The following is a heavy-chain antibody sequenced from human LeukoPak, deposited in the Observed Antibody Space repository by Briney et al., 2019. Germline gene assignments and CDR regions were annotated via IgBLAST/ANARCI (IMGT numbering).Heavy chain of an antibody. CDR1: GFTFSSYW. V-gene: IGHV3-7*04. Sequence: GGSLRLSCAASGFTFSSYWMSWVRQAPGKGLEWVANIKQDGSEKYYVDSVKGRFTISRDNAKNSLYLQMNSLRAEDTAVYYCAREIVVVPAANNWFAPWGQGTLVTVSS. CDR3: AREIVVVPAANNWFAP. CDR2: IKQDGSEK. J-gene: IGHJ5*02. D-gene: IGHD2-2*01.